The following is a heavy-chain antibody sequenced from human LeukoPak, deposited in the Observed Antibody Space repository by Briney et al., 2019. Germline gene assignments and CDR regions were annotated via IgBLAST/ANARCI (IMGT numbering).Heavy chain of an antibody. J-gene: IGHJ4*02. D-gene: IGHD3-9*01. CDR3: ARVDVLIWALDY. CDR1: GGTFSSYA. Sequence: ASVKVSCKASGGTFSSYAISWVRQAPGQGLEWMGRIIPILGIANYAQKFQGRVTITADKSTSTAYMELSSLRSEDTAVYYCARVDVLIWALDYWGQGTLVTVSS. V-gene: IGHV1-69*04. CDR2: IIPILGIA.